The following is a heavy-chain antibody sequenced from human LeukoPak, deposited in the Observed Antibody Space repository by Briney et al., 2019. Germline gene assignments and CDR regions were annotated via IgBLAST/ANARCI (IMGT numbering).Heavy chain of an antibody. CDR2: ISGSGGST. D-gene: IGHD6-13*01. J-gene: IGHJ4*02. CDR1: GFTFSSYA. Sequence: GGSLRLSCAASGFTFSSYAMSWVRQAPGKGLEWVSAISGSGGSTYYADSVKGRFTISRDNSKNTLYLRMNSLRAEDTAVYYCAKDRFGSSWYPYYFDYWGQGTLVTVSS. CDR3: AKDRFGSSWYPYYFDY. V-gene: IGHV3-23*01.